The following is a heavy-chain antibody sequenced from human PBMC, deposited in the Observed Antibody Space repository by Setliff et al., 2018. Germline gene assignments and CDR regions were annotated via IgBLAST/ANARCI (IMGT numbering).Heavy chain of an antibody. CDR2: VYDSGTT. CDR1: GGSISSISYY. CDR3: ARMSGFLYMDV. Sequence: PSETLSLTCTVPGGSISSISYYWGWIRQPPGKGLEWIGTVYDSGTTYYNPSLKSRVTIFVDTSKNQFSLNLNSVTAADTAVYYCARMSGFLYMDVWGKGTTVTVSS. V-gene: IGHV4-39*01. J-gene: IGHJ6*03. D-gene: IGHD3-3*01.